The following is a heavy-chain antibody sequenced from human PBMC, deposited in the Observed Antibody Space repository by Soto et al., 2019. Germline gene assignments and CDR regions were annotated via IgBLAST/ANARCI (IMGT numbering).Heavy chain of an antibody. Sequence: ETLSLTCAVYGGSFSGYYWSWIRQPPGKGLEWIGEINHSGSTNYNPSLKSRVTISVDTSKNRFSLKLSSVTAADTAVYYCASSGSPYDAFDIRGQGTMVTVSS. V-gene: IGHV4-34*01. CDR2: INHSGST. CDR1: GGSFSGYY. D-gene: IGHD1-26*01. CDR3: ASSGSPYDAFDI. J-gene: IGHJ3*02.